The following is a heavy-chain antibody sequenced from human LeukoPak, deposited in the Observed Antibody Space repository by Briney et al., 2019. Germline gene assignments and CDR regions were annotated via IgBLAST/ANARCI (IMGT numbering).Heavy chain of an antibody. D-gene: IGHD3-16*01. CDR3: ARWGEYCYYGMDV. Sequence: SETLSLTCTVSGGSISSYYWSWVRQPPGKGLEWIGYIYYSGSTNYNPSLKSLVTISVDTSKNQFSLKLSSVTAADAAVYYCARWGEYCYYGMDVWGQGTTVTVSS. CDR2: IYYSGST. J-gene: IGHJ6*02. V-gene: IGHV4-59*01. CDR1: GGSISSYY.